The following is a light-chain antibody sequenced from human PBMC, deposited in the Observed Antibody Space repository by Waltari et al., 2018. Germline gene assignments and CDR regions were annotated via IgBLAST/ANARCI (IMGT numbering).Light chain of an antibody. V-gene: IGLV8-61*01. J-gene: IGLJ3*02. CDR2: KAN. CDR1: SGSLSTTSY. CDR3: ALYMGSGIWV. Sequence: QTVVTQDPSLSVSPGGTVTLTCPLSSGSLSTTSYATWYQQTPGQAPRTLVYKANARSSGVPDRFSGSILGNTAALTITGAQADDESDYYCALYMGSGIWVFGGGTRLTVL.